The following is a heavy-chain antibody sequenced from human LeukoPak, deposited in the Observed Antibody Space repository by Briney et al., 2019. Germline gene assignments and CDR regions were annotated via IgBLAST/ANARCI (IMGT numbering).Heavy chain of an antibody. V-gene: IGHV4-59*08. CDR2: IYYSGST. D-gene: IGHD6-13*01. CDR1: GGSISSYY. CDR3: ARPDYSSSWAWFDP. Sequence: SETLSLTCTVSGGSISSYYWSWIRQPPGKGLEWIGYIYYSGSTNYNPSLKSRVTISVDTSKNQFSLKLSSVTAADTAVYYCARPDYSSSWAWFDPWGQGTLVTVSS. J-gene: IGHJ5*02.